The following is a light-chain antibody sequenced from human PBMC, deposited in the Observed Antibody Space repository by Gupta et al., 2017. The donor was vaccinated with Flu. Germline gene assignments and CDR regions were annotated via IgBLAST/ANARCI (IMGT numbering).Light chain of an antibody. Sequence: QSVLTQAPSASGTPGQRVTISCTGSGSNIGSNYVYWYQQFPGTAPKLLIFRNNERPSGVPDRFSGSKSGTSAFLAISGLRSEDEADYYCAAWDDSLSGLVFGTGTKVTVL. J-gene: IGLJ1*01. CDR2: RNN. CDR1: GSNIGSNY. V-gene: IGLV1-47*01. CDR3: AAWDDSLSGLV.